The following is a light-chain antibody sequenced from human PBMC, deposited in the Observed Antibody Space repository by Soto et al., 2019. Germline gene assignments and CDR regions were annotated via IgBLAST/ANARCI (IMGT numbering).Light chain of an antibody. CDR3: ATWDDGLNGSNWV. CDR2: SNN. CDR1: SSNIGRNT. Sequence: QSVLTQPPSASGTPGQRVTMSCSGSSSNIGRNTVNWYQQLPGTAPKLLIYSNNQRPSGVPDRFSGSKSGTSASLAISGLQSADEADYYCATWDDGLNGSNWVFGGGTQLTVL. V-gene: IGLV1-44*01. J-gene: IGLJ3*02.